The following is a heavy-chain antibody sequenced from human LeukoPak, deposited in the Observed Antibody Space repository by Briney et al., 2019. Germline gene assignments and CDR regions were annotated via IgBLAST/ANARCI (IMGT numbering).Heavy chain of an antibody. CDR3: ARYGIYSGSGTDWFDP. D-gene: IGHD3-10*01. J-gene: IGHJ5*02. CDR2: ISYDGSNK. Sequence: GGSLRLSCAASGFTFSYFAMHWVRQAPGKGLEWVALISYDGSNKLYADSVKGRFIISRDNFKNTLYLQMNSLRTDDTAGYYCARYGIYSGSGTDWFDPWGQGTLVTVSS. CDR1: GFTFSYFA. V-gene: IGHV3-30*04.